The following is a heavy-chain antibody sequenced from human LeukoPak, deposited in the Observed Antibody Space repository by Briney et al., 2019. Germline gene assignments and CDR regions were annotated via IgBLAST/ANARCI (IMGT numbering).Heavy chain of an antibody. V-gene: IGHV3-30-3*01. J-gene: IGHJ4*02. D-gene: IGHD3-3*01. CDR1: GFTFSSYA. CDR2: ISYDGSNK. Sequence: GGSLRLSCAASGFTFSSYAIHWVRQAPGKGLEGVAVISYDGSNKYYADSVKGRFTISRDNSKNTLYLQMNSLRPEDTAVYYCVRGPEFLEWLLFDYWGQGTLVTVSS. CDR3: VRGPEFLEWLLFDY.